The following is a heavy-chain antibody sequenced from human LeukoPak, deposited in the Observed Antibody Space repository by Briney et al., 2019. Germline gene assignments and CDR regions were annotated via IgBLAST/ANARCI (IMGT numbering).Heavy chain of an antibody. V-gene: IGHV1-18*01. Sequence: GASVKVSCKASGYTFTSYGISWVRQAPGQGLEWMGWISAYNGNTNYAQKLQGRVTMTTDTSTSTAYMELRSLRSDDTAVYYCARDPPYYSGGSCYPHYFDYWGQGTLVTVSS. CDR3: ARDPPYYSGGSCYPHYFDY. CDR1: GYTFTSYG. D-gene: IGHD2-15*01. J-gene: IGHJ4*02. CDR2: ISAYNGNT.